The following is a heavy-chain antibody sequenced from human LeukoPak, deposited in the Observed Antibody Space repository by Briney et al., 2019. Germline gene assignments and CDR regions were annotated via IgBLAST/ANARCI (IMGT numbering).Heavy chain of an antibody. D-gene: IGHD3-10*01. CDR1: GYTFTGYY. CDR3: ARDRADYYGSGSYYEDWFDP. Sequence: ASVKVSCKASGYTFTGYYMHWVRQAPGQGLEWMGWINPNSGGTNYAQKFQGRVTMTRDTSISTAYMELSRLRPDDTAVYYCARDRADYYGSGSYYEDWFDPWGQGTLVTVSS. J-gene: IGHJ5*02. CDR2: INPNSGGT. V-gene: IGHV1-2*02.